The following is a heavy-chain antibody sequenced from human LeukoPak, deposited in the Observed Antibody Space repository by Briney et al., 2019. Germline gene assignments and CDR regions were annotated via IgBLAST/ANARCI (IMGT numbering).Heavy chain of an antibody. Sequence: SETLSLTCAIYGGSFTGYYWSWIRQPAGKGLEWIGRIYTSGSTNYNPSLKSRVTMSVDTSKNQFSLKLSSVTAADTAVYYCASRLWFGESWGQGTLVTVSS. D-gene: IGHD3-10*01. J-gene: IGHJ4*02. V-gene: IGHV4-59*10. CDR2: IYTSGST. CDR1: GGSFTGYY. CDR3: ASRLWFGES.